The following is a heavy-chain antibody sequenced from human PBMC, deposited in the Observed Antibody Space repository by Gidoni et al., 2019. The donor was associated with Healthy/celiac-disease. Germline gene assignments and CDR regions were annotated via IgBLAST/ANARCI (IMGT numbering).Heavy chain of an antibody. CDR2: ISGSGGST. CDR3: AKDGIFCSSTSCYTYYFDY. V-gene: IGHV3-23*01. CDR1: GFTFSSYA. J-gene: IGHJ4*02. D-gene: IGHD2-2*01. Sequence: EVQLLESGGGLVQPGGSLRLSCAASGFTFSSYAMSWVRQAPGKGLEWVSAISGSGGSTYYADSVKGRFTISRDNSKNTLYLQMNSLRAEDTAVYYCAKDGIFCSSTSCYTYYFDYWGQGTLVTVSS.